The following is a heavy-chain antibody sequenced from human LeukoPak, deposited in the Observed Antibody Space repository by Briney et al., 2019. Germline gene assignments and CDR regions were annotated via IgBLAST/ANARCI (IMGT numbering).Heavy chain of an antibody. J-gene: IGHJ4*02. Sequence: GESLKISCKGSGYSFPTYWIAWVRQMPGKGLEWMGIIYPDESNIRYSPSFQGQVTISADQSISTAYLQWSSLKASDTAMYYCARPPSRGYSSSFEYWGQETLVTVSS. CDR3: ARPPSRGYSSSFEY. D-gene: IGHD2-2*03. CDR2: IYPDESNI. V-gene: IGHV5-51*01. CDR1: GYSFPTYW.